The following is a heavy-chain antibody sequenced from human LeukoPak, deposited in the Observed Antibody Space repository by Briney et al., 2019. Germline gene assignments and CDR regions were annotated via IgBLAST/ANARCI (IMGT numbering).Heavy chain of an antibody. V-gene: IGHV3-11*05. D-gene: IGHD5-18*01. CDR2: IISSSGSYT. Sequence: GGSLRLSCAASGFLFSDYYMSWIRQAPGKGLEWVAYIISSSGSYTNYADSVKGRFTISRDNAKTSLYLQTNSLRADDTAVYYCARARGYSFRYYFDYWGQGTLVTVSS. CDR3: ARARGYSFRYYFDY. J-gene: IGHJ4*02. CDR1: GFLFSDYY.